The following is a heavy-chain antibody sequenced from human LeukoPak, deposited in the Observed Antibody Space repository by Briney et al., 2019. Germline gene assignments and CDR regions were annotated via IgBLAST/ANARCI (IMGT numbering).Heavy chain of an antibody. Sequence: GGSLRLSCAGSGFAFGSYSMNWVRQAPGKGLQWVANIKEDGSDKSYVDSVKGRFTISRDNANSSLYLQMNSLTTEDTAVYYCVPAAMNVWCKGTTVTVSS. CDR1: GFAFGSYS. D-gene: IGHD2-2*01. CDR3: VPAAMNV. CDR2: IKEDGSDK. V-gene: IGHV3-7*01. J-gene: IGHJ6*04.